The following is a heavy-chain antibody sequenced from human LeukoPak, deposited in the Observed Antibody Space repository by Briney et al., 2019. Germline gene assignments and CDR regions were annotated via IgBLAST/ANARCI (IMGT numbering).Heavy chain of an antibody. D-gene: IGHD2-21*02. CDR2: INHSGYT. CDR1: GVSFDDYY. CDR3: TRMTAGHDY. Sequence: SETLSLTCAVSGVSFDDYYWAWVRQTPGKGLEWIGEINHSGYTTDSPSLRSRVTLSIDTSRKQFSLNLRPVTVADAGTYYCTRMTAGHDYWGQGTLVTVSS. V-gene: IGHV4-34*01. J-gene: IGHJ4*02.